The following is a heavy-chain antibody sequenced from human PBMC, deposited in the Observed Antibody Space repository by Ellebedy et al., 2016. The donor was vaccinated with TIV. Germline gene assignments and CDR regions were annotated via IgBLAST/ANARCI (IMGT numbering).Heavy chain of an antibody. CDR2: IYYSGST. D-gene: IGHD5-24*01. CDR3: ARLRRDGYNWGAFDI. Sequence: MPGGSLRLSCTVSGGSISSYYWSWIRQPPGKGLEWIGYIYYSGSTNYNPSLKSRVTISVDTSKNQFSLKLSSVTAADTAVYYCARLRRDGYNWGAFDIWGQGTMVTVSS. CDR1: GGSISSYY. J-gene: IGHJ3*02. V-gene: IGHV4-59*08.